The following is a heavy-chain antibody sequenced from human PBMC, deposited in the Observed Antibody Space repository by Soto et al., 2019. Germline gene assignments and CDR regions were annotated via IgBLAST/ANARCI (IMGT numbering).Heavy chain of an antibody. J-gene: IGHJ6*02. V-gene: IGHV1-46*01. D-gene: IGHD3-3*01. Sequence: ASVKVSCKASGYTFTSYYMHWVRQAPGQGLEWKGIINHSVGSTSYAQKFQGRVTMTRDTSTSTVYMELISLRFEDTAVYYCARDRYYYVFWSGPTTNYETKYYYYGMDVWGQGTTVPSP. CDR2: INHSVGST. CDR3: ARDRYYYVFWSGPTTNYETKYYYYGMDV. CDR1: GYTFTSYY.